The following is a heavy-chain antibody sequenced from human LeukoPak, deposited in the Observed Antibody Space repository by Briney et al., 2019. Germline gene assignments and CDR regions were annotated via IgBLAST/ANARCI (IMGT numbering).Heavy chain of an antibody. D-gene: IGHD3-22*01. CDR1: GVSISSYS. Sequence: SETLSLTCTVSGVSISSYSWIWIRQPAGKGLEWIGRIYTSGSTNYNPSLKSRVTMSVDTSRNQFSLKLSSVTAADTAIYYCARASSGSYYYFDYWGQGTLVTVSS. CDR2: IYTSGST. CDR3: ARASSGSYYYFDY. J-gene: IGHJ4*02. V-gene: IGHV4-4*07.